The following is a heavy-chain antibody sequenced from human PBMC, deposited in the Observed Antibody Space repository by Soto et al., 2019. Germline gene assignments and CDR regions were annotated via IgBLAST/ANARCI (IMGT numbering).Heavy chain of an antibody. D-gene: IGHD6-19*01. V-gene: IGHV1-18*01. CDR3: ARDKVHSGYDYIAVAGTGFGDY. J-gene: IGHJ4*02. CDR1: GYTSTSYG. CDR2: ISAYNGNT. Sequence: GASVKVSCKASGYTSTSYGISWVRQAPGQGLEWMGWISAYNGNTNYAQKLQGRVTMTTDTSTSTAYMELRSLRSDDTAVYYCARDKVHSGYDYIAVAGTGFGDYWGQGTLVTVSS.